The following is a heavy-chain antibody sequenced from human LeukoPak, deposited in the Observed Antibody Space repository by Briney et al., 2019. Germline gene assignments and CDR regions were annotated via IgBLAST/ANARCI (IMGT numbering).Heavy chain of an antibody. V-gene: IGHV4-59*01. Sequence: GSLRLSCAASGFTLSKAYMSWVRQPPGKGLEWIGYIYYSGSTNYNPSLKSRVTISVDTSKNQFSLKLSSVTAADTAVYYCARSHYGSGPFDYWGQGTLVTVSS. CDR1: GFTLSKAY. CDR2: IYYSGST. D-gene: IGHD3-10*01. J-gene: IGHJ4*02. CDR3: ARSHYGSGPFDY.